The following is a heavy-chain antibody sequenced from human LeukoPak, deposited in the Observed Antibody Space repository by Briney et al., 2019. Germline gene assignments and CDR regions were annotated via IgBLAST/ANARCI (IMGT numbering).Heavy chain of an antibody. CDR1: GFTFSSYG. CDR3: AKARDTRSYYFDY. D-gene: IGHD1-26*01. V-gene: IGHV3-33*06. CDR2: IWYDGSNK. J-gene: IGHJ4*02. Sequence: GGSLRLSCAASGFTFSSYGMHWVRQAPGKGLEWVAVIWYDGSNKYYADSVKGRFTISRDNSKNTLYLQMNSLRAEDTAVYSCAKARDTRSYYFDYWGQGTLVTVSS.